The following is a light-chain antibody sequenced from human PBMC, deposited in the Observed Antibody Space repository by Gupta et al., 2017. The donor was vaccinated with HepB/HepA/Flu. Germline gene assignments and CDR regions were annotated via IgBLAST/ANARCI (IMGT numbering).Light chain of an antibody. Sequence: DIQMTQSPSSLSASVGDRVTITCRASQSISSYLNLYQQTPGKAPKLLIYAASSLQRGVPSRYSGSGSGTDFTLTIRSLQPEGCATYYCQQSYSTPRAFGQGTRVEMK. V-gene: IGKV1-39*01. CDR3: QQSYSTPRA. CDR2: AAS. CDR1: QSISSY. J-gene: IGKJ1*01.